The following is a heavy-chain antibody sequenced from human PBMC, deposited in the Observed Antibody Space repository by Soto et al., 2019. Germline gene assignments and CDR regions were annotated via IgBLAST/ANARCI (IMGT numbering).Heavy chain of an antibody. Sequence: SVKVSCKASGGTFSSYAISWVRRAPGQGLEWMGGIIPIFGTANYAQKFQGRVTITADESTSTAYMELSSLRSEDTAVYYCARGYCSGGSCYWFDPWGQGTLVTVSS. CDR2: IIPIFGTA. CDR1: GGTFSSYA. V-gene: IGHV1-69*13. J-gene: IGHJ5*02. CDR3: ARGYCSGGSCYWFDP. D-gene: IGHD2-15*01.